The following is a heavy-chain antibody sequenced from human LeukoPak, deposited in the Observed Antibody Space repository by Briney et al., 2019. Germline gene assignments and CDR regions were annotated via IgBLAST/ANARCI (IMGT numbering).Heavy chain of an antibody. CDR3: AKAYSSGWGDWYFDL. CDR2: ITTSSSYI. V-gene: IGHV3-21*04. CDR1: GFTFSTYY. J-gene: IGHJ2*01. Sequence: PGGSLRLSCAASGFTFSTYYMNWVRQAPGKGLEWVSSITTSSSYIYYADSVKGRFTISRDNAKNTLYLQMNSLRAEDTAVYYCAKAYSSGWGDWYFDLWGRGTLVTVSS. D-gene: IGHD6-19*01.